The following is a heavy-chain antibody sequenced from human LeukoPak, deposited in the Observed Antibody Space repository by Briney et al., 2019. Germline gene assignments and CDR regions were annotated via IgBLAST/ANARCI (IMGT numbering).Heavy chain of an antibody. Sequence: GASVKVSCKASGYTFTSYGISWVRQAPGQGLEWMGWISAYNGNTNYAQKFQGRVTITADHSTSTAYMELSSLRSEDTAVYFCARDVGATVVFDIWGQGTFVTVSS. D-gene: IGHD1-26*01. V-gene: IGHV1-18*01. CDR2: ISAYNGNT. J-gene: IGHJ3*02. CDR1: GYTFTSYG. CDR3: ARDVGATVVFDI.